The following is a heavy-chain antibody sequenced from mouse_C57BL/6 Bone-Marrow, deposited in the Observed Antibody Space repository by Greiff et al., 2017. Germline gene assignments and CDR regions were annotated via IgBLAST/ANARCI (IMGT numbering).Heavy chain of an antibody. J-gene: IGHJ2*01. D-gene: IGHD1-1*01. Sequence: VQLQQPGAELVKPGASVKMSCKASGYTFTSYWITWVKQRPGQGLVWIGDIYPGSGSTNYNEKFKSKATLTVDTSSSTAYMQLSSLTSEDSAVYYCARGTTVVATDYWGQGTTLTVSS. V-gene: IGHV1-55*01. CDR2: IYPGSGST. CDR1: GYTFTSYW. CDR3: ARGTTVVATDY.